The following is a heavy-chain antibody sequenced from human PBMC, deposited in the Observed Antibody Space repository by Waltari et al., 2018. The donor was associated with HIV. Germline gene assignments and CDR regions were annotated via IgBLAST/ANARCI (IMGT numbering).Heavy chain of an antibody. CDR1: GFTVSSNY. J-gene: IGHJ6*02. Sequence: EVQLVESGGGLIQPGGSLRLSCAASGFTVSSNYMSWVRQAPGKGLEWVSVIYSGGNTYYADSVKGRFTISRDNSKNTLYLQMNSLRAEDTAVYYCARAGLSSVAATRSYYYGMDVWGQGTTVTVSS. V-gene: IGHV3-53*01. D-gene: IGHD2-15*01. CDR2: IYSGGNT. CDR3: ARAGLSSVAATRSYYYGMDV.